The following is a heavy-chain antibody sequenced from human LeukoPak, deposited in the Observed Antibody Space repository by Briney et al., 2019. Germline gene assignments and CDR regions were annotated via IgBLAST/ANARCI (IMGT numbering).Heavy chain of an antibody. J-gene: IGHJ4*02. Sequence: PSETLSLTCTVSGGSISSYYWGWIRQHPGKGLEWIGYIYYSGSTYYNPSLSSRVTISVDTSKNQFSLKLSSVTAADTAVYYCARDNGNDRSGYYVPFFDYWGQETLVTVSS. CDR3: ARDNGNDRSGYYVPFFDY. D-gene: IGHD3-22*01. V-gene: IGHV4-59*06. CDR2: IYYSGST. CDR1: GGSISSYY.